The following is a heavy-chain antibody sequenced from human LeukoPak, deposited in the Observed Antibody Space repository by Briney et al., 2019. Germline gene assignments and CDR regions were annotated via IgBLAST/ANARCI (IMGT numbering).Heavy chain of an antibody. Sequence: SETLSLTCTVSGGSVSSGSYYWSWIRQPPGKGLEWIGYIYYSGSTNYNPSLKSRVTISVDTSKNQFSLKLSSVTAADTAVYYCARGGVKGVLMVYATNWFDPWGQGTLVTVSS. V-gene: IGHV4-61*01. CDR1: GGSVSSGSYY. CDR3: ARGGVKGVLMVYATNWFDP. D-gene: IGHD2-8*01. J-gene: IGHJ5*02. CDR2: IYYSGST.